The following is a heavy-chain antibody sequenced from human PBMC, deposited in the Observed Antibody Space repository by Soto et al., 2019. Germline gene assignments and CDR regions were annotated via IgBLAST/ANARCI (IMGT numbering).Heavy chain of an antibody. CDR2: IYHSGST. J-gene: IGHJ4*02. CDR1: GGSISSSNW. Sequence: PSETLSLTCAVSGGSISSSNWWSWVRQPPGKGLEWIGEIYHSGSTNYNPSLKSRVTISVDKSKNQFSLKLSSVTAADTAVYYCASRDLWDDKNFDYWGQGTLVTVSS. CDR3: ASRDLWDDKNFDY. D-gene: IGHD3-10*01. V-gene: IGHV4-4*02.